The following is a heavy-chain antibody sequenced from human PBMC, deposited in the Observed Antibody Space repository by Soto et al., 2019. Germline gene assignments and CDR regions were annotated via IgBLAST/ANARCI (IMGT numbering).Heavy chain of an antibody. CDR2: ISWHSGSI. CDR1: GFTFDDYA. D-gene: IGHD6-19*01. Sequence: EVQLVESGGGLVQPGRSLRLSCAASGFTFDDYAMHWVRQAPGKGLEWVSGISWHSGSIGYADSVKGRFTISRDNAKNALYLQMNSLRAEDTALYYCAKDIARIAVAGSAFDIWGQGTMVTVSS. V-gene: IGHV3-9*01. J-gene: IGHJ3*02. CDR3: AKDIARIAVAGSAFDI.